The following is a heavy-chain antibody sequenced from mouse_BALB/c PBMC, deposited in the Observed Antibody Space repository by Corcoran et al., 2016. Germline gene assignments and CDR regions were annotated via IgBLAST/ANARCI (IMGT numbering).Heavy chain of an antibody. Sequence: QVTLKESRPGILLPSKTLRLTCSFSGFSLSTYDMGVSWIRHPSGKGLEWLAHIYWDDDKRYNPSLKSRLTICKDTSRNQVVLKITSVDTADTATYYCARRGYGLYYFDYWVQGTTLTVSS. D-gene: IGHD2-10*02. J-gene: IGHJ2*01. CDR2: IYWDDDK. V-gene: IGHV8-12*01. CDR1: GFSLSTYDMG. CDR3: ARRGYGLYYFDY.